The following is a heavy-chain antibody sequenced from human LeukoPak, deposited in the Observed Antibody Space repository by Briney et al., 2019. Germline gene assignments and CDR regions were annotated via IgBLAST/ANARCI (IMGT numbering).Heavy chain of an antibody. V-gene: IGHV3-30-3*01. Sequence: PGGSLRLSCAASGFTFSSHAMHWVRQAPGKGLEWVVVISYDGSNKYYADSVKGRFTISRDNSKNTLSLQMNSLRAEDTAVYYCARDGDYFASGNYYAPLDFWGQGTLVTVSS. J-gene: IGHJ4*02. CDR2: ISYDGSNK. D-gene: IGHD3-10*01. CDR1: GFTFSSHA. CDR3: ARDGDYFASGNYYAPLDF.